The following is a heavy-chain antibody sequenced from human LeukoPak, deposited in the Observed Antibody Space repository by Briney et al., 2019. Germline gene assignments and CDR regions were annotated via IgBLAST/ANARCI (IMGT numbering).Heavy chain of an antibody. CDR2: ISGSGGST. J-gene: IGHJ4*02. D-gene: IGHD3-3*01. CDR1: GFTFSSYA. Sequence: PGGSLRLSCAASGFTFSSYAMSWVRQAPRKGLEWVSAISGSGGSTYYADSVKGRFTISRDNSKNTLYLQMNSLRAEDTAVYYCAKDDGTGFWNGYYTGSFDYWGQGTLVTVSS. CDR3: AKDDGTGFWNGYYTGSFDY. V-gene: IGHV3-23*01.